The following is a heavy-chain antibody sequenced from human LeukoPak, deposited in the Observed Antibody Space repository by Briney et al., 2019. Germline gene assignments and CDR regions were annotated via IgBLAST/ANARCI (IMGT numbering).Heavy chain of an antibody. CDR3: AREYSSGFTFDP. D-gene: IGHD6-19*01. J-gene: IGHJ5*02. CDR1: GYTFTNFW. CDR2: VFPDDSDT. Sequence: GESLKISCKASGYTFTNFWIGWVRQMPGKGLEWMGIVFPDDSDTAYNPSFQGHMTISADKSTNTAFLQWTSLRASDSALYYCAREYSSGFTFDPWGQGTLVTVSS. V-gene: IGHV5-51*01.